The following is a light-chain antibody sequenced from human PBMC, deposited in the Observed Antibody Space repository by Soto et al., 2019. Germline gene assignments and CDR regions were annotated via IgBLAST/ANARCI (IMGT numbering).Light chain of an antibody. CDR2: AAS. Sequence: DIPLTQSPSFLSASVGDRVTITCRASQGISSYLAWYQQKPGKAPKLLIYAASTLQSGVPLRFSGSGSGTEFSLTISSLQPEDFATYYCQHHNTYLTFGPGTKVDIK. CDR1: QGISSY. CDR3: QHHNTYLT. J-gene: IGKJ3*01. V-gene: IGKV1-9*01.